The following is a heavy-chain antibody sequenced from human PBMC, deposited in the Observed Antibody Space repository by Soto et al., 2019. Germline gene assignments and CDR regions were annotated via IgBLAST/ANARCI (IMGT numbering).Heavy chain of an antibody. D-gene: IGHD3-3*01. CDR1: GFTFSSYS. J-gene: IGHJ6*02. CDR2: ISSSSSTI. CDR3: ARSSLRFLEMDYYYYGMDV. V-gene: IGHV3-48*02. Sequence: GALRLSCAASGFTFSSYSMNWVRQAPGKGLEWVSYISSSSSTIYYADSVKGRFTISRDNAKNSLYLQMNSLRDEDTAVYYCARSSLRFLEMDYYYYGMDVWGQGTTVTVS.